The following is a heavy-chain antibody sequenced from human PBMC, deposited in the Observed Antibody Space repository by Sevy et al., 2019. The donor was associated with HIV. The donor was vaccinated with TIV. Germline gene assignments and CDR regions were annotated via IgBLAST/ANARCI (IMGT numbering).Heavy chain of an antibody. CDR2: ISYDGSNK. J-gene: IGHJ5*02. Sequence: GRSLRLSCAASGFTFSSYAMHWVRQAPGKGLEWVAVISYDGSNKYYADSVKGRFTISRDNSKNTLYLQMNSLRAEDTAVYYCARDVTDIVVVPAAIGENWFDPWGQGTLVTVSS. CDR1: GFTFSSYA. D-gene: IGHD2-2*01. CDR3: ARDVTDIVVVPAAIGENWFDP. V-gene: IGHV3-30-3*01.